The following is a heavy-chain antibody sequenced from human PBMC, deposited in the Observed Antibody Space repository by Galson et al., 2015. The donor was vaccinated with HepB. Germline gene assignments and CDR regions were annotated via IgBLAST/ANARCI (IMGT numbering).Heavy chain of an antibody. CDR3: ASSVNYDYYYMDV. CDR1: GGSISSYY. Sequence: ETLSLTCTVSGGSISSYYWSWIRQPPGKGLEWIGYIYYSGSTNYNPSLKSRITISVDTSKNQFSLKLSSVTAADTAVYYCASSVNYDYYYMDVWGKGTTVTVSS. J-gene: IGHJ6*03. D-gene: IGHD3-16*02. V-gene: IGHV4-59*08. CDR2: IYYSGST.